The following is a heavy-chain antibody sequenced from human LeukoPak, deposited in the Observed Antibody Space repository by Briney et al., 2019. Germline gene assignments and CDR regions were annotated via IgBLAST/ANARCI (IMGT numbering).Heavy chain of an antibody. D-gene: IGHD5-12*01. J-gene: IGHJ4*02. V-gene: IGHV3-30*18. CDR3: AKGGLYGYSRYDFLDY. CDR2: LSYDGSHK. Sequence: PGRSLRLPCAVFGITLSSCGMHWVRQAPDKGLEWVAFLSYDGSHKYYTDSVKGRFTISRDNSKNTPYPQMDSLRAEDTAISYCAKGGLYGYSRYDFLDYWGQGTPVTVSS. CDR1: GITLSSCG.